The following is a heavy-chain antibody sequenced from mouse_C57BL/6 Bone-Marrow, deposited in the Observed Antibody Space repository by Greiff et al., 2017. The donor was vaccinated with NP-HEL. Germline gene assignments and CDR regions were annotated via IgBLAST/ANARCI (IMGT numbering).Heavy chain of an antibody. Sequence: QVQLKQSGAELVRPGASVKMSCKASGYTFTSYNMHWVKQTPRQGLEWIGAIYPGNGDTSYNQKFKGKATLTVDKSSSTAYMQLSSLTSEDSAVYFCARGSYGSSPGWFAYWGQGTLVTVSA. CDR2: IYPGNGDT. CDR1: GYTFTSYN. CDR3: ARGSYGSSPGWFAY. J-gene: IGHJ3*01. D-gene: IGHD1-1*01. V-gene: IGHV1-12*01.